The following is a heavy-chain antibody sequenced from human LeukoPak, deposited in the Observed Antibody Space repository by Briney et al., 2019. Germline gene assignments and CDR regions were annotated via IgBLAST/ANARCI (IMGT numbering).Heavy chain of an antibody. D-gene: IGHD3-3*01. V-gene: IGHV1-2*02. J-gene: IGHJ6*02. CDR2: INPNSGGT. CDR3: ATAYSDRYYYYGMDV. CDR1: GYTFTGYY. Sequence: GASVKVSCKASGYTFTGYYMHWVRQAPGQGLEWIGWINPNSGGTNYAQKFQGRVTMTRDTSISTAYMELSRLRSDDTAVYYCATAYSDRYYYYGMDVWGQGTTVTVSS.